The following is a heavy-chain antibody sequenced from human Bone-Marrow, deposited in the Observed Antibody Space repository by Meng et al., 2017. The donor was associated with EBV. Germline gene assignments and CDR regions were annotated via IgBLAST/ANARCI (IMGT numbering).Heavy chain of an antibody. Sequence: QGQVRGSGPGLVKPSGTLSPTCAVSGGSISSSNWWSWVRQPPGKGLEWIGEIYHSGSTNYNPSLKSRVTISVDKSKNQFSLKLSSVTAADTAVYYCVGAHYGDSSGYYYAYWGQGTLVTVSS. CDR1: GGSISSSNW. CDR2: IYHSGST. D-gene: IGHD3-22*01. CDR3: VGAHYGDSSGYYYAY. J-gene: IGHJ4*02. V-gene: IGHV4-4*02.